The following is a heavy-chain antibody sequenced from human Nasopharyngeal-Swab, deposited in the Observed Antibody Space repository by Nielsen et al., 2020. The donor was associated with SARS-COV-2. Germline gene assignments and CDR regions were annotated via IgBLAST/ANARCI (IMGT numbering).Heavy chain of an antibody. V-gene: IGHV1-46*01. CDR3: ARAGRGYSNGEIDGFHYMDV. J-gene: IGHJ6*03. Sequence: ASVKVSCKASGYTFTSYYMHWVRQAPGQGLEWMGIINPSGGSTSYAQKFQGRVTITADKSTSTVYMELSSLRSEDTAVYYCARAGRGYSNGEIDGFHYMDVWGRGTAVAVSS. D-gene: IGHD5-12*01. CDR1: GYTFTSYY. CDR2: INPSGGST.